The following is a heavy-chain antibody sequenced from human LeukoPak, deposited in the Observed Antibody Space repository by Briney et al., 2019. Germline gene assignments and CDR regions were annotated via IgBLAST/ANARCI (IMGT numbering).Heavy chain of an antibody. CDR2: VNPSGDST. CDR1: GYTFTGYY. V-gene: IGHV1-46*01. Sequence: ASVKVSCKASGYTFTGYYMHWVRQAPGQGLEWMGIVNPSGDSTNYAQNFQGRVTMTGDTSTSTVYMELSSLRSEDTAVYYCARVRDGYNDAYDIWGQGTMVTVPS. D-gene: IGHD5-24*01. CDR3: ARVRDGYNDAYDI. J-gene: IGHJ3*02.